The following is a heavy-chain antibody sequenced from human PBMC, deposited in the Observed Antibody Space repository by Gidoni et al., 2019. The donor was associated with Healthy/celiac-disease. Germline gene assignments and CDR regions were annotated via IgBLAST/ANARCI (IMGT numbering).Heavy chain of an antibody. D-gene: IGHD3-22*01. CDR1: GGSVSSGSYY. J-gene: IGHJ4*02. CDR2: IYYSGST. CDR3: AREGSTYYYDSSGYYIDY. V-gene: IGHV4-61*01. Sequence: QVQLQESGPGLVKPSETLSLTCTVSGGSVSSGSYYWSWIRQPPGKGLEWIGYIYYSGSTNYNTSHESRVTISVDTSKKQFSLKLSSVTAANTAVYYCAREGSTYYYDSSGYYIDYWGQGTLVTVSS.